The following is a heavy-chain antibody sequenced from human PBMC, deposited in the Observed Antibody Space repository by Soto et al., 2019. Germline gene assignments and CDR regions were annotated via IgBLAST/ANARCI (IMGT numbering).Heavy chain of an antibody. CDR1: GGTFSRYA. J-gene: IGHJ5*02. D-gene: IGHD1-26*01. CDR2: IIPIFGTA. Sequence: QVQLVQSGAEVKKPGSSVKVSCKASGGTFSRYAISWVRQAPGQGPEWMGGIIPIFGTANYAQKFQGRVTITADESTRPAYMELSSLRFEDTAVYYCARAIVGPTTTGWLDAWGQGTLVTVSS. CDR3: ARAIVGPTTTGWLDA. V-gene: IGHV1-69*01.